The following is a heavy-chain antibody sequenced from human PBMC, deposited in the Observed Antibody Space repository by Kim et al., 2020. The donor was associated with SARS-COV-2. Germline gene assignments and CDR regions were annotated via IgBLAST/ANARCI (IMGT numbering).Heavy chain of an antibody. CDR3: ARPAARCSGGSCPTGTSFDY. CDR2: INHSGST. Sequence: SETLSLTCAVYGGSFSGYYWSWIRQPPGKGLEWIGEINHSGSTNYNPSLKSRVTISVDTSKNQFSLKLSSVTAADTAVYYCARPAARCSGGSCPTGTSFDYWGQGTLVTVSS. CDR1: GGSFSGYY. D-gene: IGHD2-15*01. J-gene: IGHJ4*02. V-gene: IGHV4-34*01.